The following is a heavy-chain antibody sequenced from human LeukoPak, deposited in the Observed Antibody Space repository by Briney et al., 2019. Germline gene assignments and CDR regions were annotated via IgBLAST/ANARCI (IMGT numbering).Heavy chain of an antibody. Sequence: GGSLRLSCAASGFTFSSYAMSWVRQAPGKGLEWVSLISWDGGSTYYADSVKGRFTISRDNTKNSLYLQMNSLRAEDTALYYCAKERAYSGYDVGVFDYWGQGTLVTVSS. V-gene: IGHV3-43D*04. D-gene: IGHD5-12*01. J-gene: IGHJ4*02. CDR3: AKERAYSGYDVGVFDY. CDR1: GFTFSSYA. CDR2: ISWDGGST.